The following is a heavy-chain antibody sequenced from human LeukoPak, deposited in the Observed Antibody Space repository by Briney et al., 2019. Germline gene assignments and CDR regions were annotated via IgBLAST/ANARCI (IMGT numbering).Heavy chain of an antibody. CDR2: TYYRSKWYN. CDR3: ARGSYDSGLR. J-gene: IGHJ4*02. CDR1: GDSVTSSSAA. V-gene: IGHV6-1*01. Sequence: SQTLSLTCAISGDSVTSSSAAWNWIRQSPSRGLEWLGRTYYRSKWYNNYAEFVKGRITINPDTSKNQFSLQLNSVTPEDTAVYYCARGSYDSGLRWGQGTLVTVSS. D-gene: IGHD6-19*01.